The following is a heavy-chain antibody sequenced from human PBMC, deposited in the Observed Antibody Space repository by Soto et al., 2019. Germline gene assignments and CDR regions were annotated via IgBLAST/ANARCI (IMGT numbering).Heavy chain of an antibody. CDR3: ARGPNSDC. CDR2: IYSGGNP. J-gene: IGHJ4*02. Sequence: EERLVQSGGGLVQPGVSLRLSSAASGFSVGGNYMSWVRQAPGKGLELVSLIYSGGNPFYADSMKGRFTLSRDNSNNMLYLRMDSLRAEYTAVYYCARGPNSDCWGQGTLVIVSS. D-gene: IGHD2-21*01. CDR1: GFSVGGNY. V-gene: IGHV3-53*01.